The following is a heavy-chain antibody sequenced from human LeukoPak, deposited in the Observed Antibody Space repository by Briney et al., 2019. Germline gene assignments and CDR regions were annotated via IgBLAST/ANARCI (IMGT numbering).Heavy chain of an antibody. Sequence: PSETLSLTCAVYGGSFSGYYWSWIRQPPGKGLEWIGEINHSGSTNYNPSHKSRVTISVDTSKNQFSLKLSSVTAADTAVYYCARVTSGPPPMVRGGVPGWFDPWGQGTLVTVSS. CDR1: GGSFSGYY. CDR3: ARVTSGPPPMVRGGVPGWFDP. D-gene: IGHD3-10*01. J-gene: IGHJ5*02. CDR2: INHSGST. V-gene: IGHV4-34*01.